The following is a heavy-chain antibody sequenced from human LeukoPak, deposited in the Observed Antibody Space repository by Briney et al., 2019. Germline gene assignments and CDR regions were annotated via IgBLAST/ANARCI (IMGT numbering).Heavy chain of an antibody. D-gene: IGHD6-13*01. J-gene: IGHJ4*02. CDR1: GFTFSNNA. CDR2: IRSDGTT. CDR3: SGHGSNSY. Sequence: PGGSLRLSCAASGFTFSNNALSWFRQAPGKGLEWVSDIRSDGTTSYAESVKGRFTISRDNSENTLYLQMNRLRAEDTALYYASGHGSNSYWGRGTLVTVSS. V-gene: IGHV3-23*01.